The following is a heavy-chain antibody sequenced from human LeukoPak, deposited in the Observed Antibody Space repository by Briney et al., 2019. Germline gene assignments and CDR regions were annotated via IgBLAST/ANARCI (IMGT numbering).Heavy chain of an antibody. Sequence: GGSLRLSCAASGFTFHDYAMHWVRHVPGKGLEWVSGTSWGRADIAYADSVKGRFTISRDHAKHSLYLQMSSLRGEDTALYYCAKDMGGGFYYDYAMDVWGQGTTVTVSS. V-gene: IGHV3-9*01. CDR2: TSWGRADI. D-gene: IGHD4-23*01. CDR3: AKDMGGGFYYDYAMDV. CDR1: GFTFHDYA. J-gene: IGHJ6*02.